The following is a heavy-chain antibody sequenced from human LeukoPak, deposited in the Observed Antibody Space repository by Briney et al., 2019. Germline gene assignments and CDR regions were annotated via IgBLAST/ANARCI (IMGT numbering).Heavy chain of an antibody. CDR2: ISDSGTDT. V-gene: IGHV3-23*01. Sequence: TGGSLRLSCVASGFTFGSYAMNWVRQAPGKGLQWVSSISDSGTDTSYADSVKGRFAISRDNSKNTLYLQMNSLRADDTAIYYCARELVSLGTGYFDLWGRGTLVTVSS. D-gene: IGHD7-27*01. J-gene: IGHJ2*01. CDR3: ARELVSLGTGYFDL. CDR1: GFTFGSYA.